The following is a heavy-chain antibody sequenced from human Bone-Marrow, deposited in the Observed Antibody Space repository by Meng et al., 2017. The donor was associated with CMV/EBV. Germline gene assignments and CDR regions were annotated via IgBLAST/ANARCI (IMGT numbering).Heavy chain of an antibody. D-gene: IGHD2-2*01. CDR3: AREPIVVVPAASLYYYYGMDV. CDR1: GFTFSSYW. Sequence: ETLSLTCAASGFTFSSYWMSWVRQAPGKGLEWVANIKQDGSEKYYVDSVKGRFTISRDNAKNSLYLQMNSLRAEDTAVYYCAREPIVVVPAASLYYYYGMDVWGQGTTVTVSS. V-gene: IGHV3-7*01. CDR2: IKQDGSEK. J-gene: IGHJ6*02.